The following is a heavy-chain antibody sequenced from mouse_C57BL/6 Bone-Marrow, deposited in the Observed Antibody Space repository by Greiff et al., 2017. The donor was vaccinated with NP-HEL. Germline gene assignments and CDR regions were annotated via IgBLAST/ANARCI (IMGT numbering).Heavy chain of an antibody. J-gene: IGHJ4*01. CDR2: IYPRSGTT. CDR3: ARPSYYGFFYAMDY. CDR1: GYTFTSYG. Sequence: VQLQQSGAELARPGASVKLSCKASGYTFTSYGISWVKQRTGQGLEWIGEIYPRSGTTYYNEKFKGKATLTADKSSRTAYMELRRLTSEDSAVYFCARPSYYGFFYAMDYWGQGTSVTVSS. D-gene: IGHD2-10*01. V-gene: IGHV1-81*01.